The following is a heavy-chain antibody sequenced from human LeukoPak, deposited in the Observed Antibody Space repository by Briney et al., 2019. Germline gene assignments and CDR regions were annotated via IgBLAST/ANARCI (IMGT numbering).Heavy chain of an antibody. J-gene: IGHJ3*02. Sequence: SETLSLTCTVSGGSISSGSYYWSWIRQPAGKGLEWIGRIYTSGSTNYNPSLKSRVTISVDTSKNQFSLKLSSVIAADTAVYYCARDICGGDCYSDAFDIWGQGTMVTISS. CDR1: GGSISSGSYY. D-gene: IGHD2-21*01. CDR2: IYTSGST. CDR3: ARDICGGDCYSDAFDI. V-gene: IGHV4-61*02.